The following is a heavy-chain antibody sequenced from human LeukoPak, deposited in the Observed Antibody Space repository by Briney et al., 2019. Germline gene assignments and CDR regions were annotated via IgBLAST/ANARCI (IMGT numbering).Heavy chain of an antibody. Sequence: PSETLSLTCAVYGGSFSGYYWSWIRQPPGKGLEWIGEINHSGSTNYNPSLKSRVTISVDTSKNQFSLKLSSVTAADTAVYYCARGPGFDPWGQGTLVTVSS. CDR2: INHSGST. CDR3: ARGPGFDP. CDR1: GGSFSGYY. J-gene: IGHJ5*02. V-gene: IGHV4-34*01.